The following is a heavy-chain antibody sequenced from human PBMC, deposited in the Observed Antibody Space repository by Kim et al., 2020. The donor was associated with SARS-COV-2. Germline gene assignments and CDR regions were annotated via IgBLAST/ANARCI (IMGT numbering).Heavy chain of an antibody. Sequence: GGSLRLSCAASGFTFSSYEMNWVRQAPGKGLEWVSYISSSGSTIYYADSVKGRFTISRDNAKNSLYLQMNSLRAEDTAVYYCAREIGLRHDYGDYTSGGYFDYWGQGTLVTVSS. CDR2: ISSSGSTI. CDR1: GFTFSSYE. V-gene: IGHV3-48*03. CDR3: AREIGLRHDYGDYTSGGYFDY. D-gene: IGHD4-17*01. J-gene: IGHJ4*02.